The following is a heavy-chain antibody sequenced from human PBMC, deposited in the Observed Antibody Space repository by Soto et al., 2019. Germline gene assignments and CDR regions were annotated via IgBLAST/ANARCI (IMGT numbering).Heavy chain of an antibody. Sequence: QVQVFQSGAEVKKPGSSVRVSCKVSGGTLNSQSINWVRQAPGQGLEGMGGIIPMFGTPTDAQKFLGRVTISAGTSTSTVYMELRSLSSQDTAVYYCATSLAARRKPYNWLDAWGQGTLVTVSS. CDR3: ATSLAARRKPYNWLDA. J-gene: IGHJ5*02. CDR1: GGTLNSQS. CDR2: IIPMFGTP. V-gene: IGHV1-69*06. D-gene: IGHD6-6*01.